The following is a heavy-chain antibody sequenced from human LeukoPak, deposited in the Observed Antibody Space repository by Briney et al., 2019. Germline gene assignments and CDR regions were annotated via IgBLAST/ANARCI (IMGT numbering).Heavy chain of an antibody. CDR3: ARAELAMYYFDY. D-gene: IGHD2-2*01. Sequence: SETLSLTCAVSGGSISSGGYSWSWIRQPPGKGLEWIGYIYHSGSTYYNPSLKSRVTISVDRSKNQFSLKLSSVTAADTAVYYCARAELAMYYFDYWGQGTLATVSS. CDR2: IYHSGST. V-gene: IGHV4-30-2*01. J-gene: IGHJ4*02. CDR1: GGSISSGGYS.